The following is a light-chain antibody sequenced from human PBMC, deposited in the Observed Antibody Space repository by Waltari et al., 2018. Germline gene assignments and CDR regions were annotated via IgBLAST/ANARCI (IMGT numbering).Light chain of an antibody. V-gene: IGLV1-44*01. CDR3: ASWADSLNGPV. CDR2: NND. J-gene: IGLJ3*02. CDR1: SSNIGHNI. Sequence: QSVLTQPPSASGTPGQTVTISCSGSSSNIGHNIVSCYQQLPGTAPKLLIFNNDQRPSGVSDRFSGSKSGTSASLAIRGLQSEDEADYYCASWADSLNGPVFGGGTKLTVL.